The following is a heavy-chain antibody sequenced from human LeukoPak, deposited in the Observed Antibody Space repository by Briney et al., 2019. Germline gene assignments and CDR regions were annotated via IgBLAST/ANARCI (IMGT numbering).Heavy chain of an antibody. CDR2: IDTSGST. Sequence: PSETLSLTRTVSGGSISCYYWRWIRQPAGKGVEWIGRIDTSGSTNYNPSLKSRVTMSVDTSKNKFYLKLSCVTAADTAVYYCAVPPVAGYLGFDYWGQGTLVTVSS. V-gene: IGHV4-4*07. D-gene: IGHD6-19*01. CDR3: AVPPVAGYLGFDY. CDR1: GGSISCYY. J-gene: IGHJ4*02.